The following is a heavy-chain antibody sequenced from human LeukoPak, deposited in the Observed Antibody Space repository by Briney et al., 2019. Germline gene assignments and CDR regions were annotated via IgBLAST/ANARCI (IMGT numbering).Heavy chain of an antibody. V-gene: IGHV3-30*02. Sequence: PGGSLRLSCAASGFTFSSYGMHWVRQAPGKGLEWVAFIRYDGSNKYYADSAKGRFTISRDNSKNTLYLQMNSLRAEDTALYYCAKGHYYGSGSMGYDAFDIWGQGTMVTVSS. CDR2: IRYDGSNK. D-gene: IGHD3-10*01. CDR3: AKGHYYGSGSMGYDAFDI. J-gene: IGHJ3*02. CDR1: GFTFSSYG.